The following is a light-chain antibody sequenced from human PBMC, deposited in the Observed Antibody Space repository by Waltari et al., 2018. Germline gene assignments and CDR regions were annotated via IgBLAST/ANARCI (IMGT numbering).Light chain of an antibody. CDR2: DVS. J-gene: IGLJ1*01. CDR1: SSDVGGQNH. Sequence: QSALTQPASVSGSPGQSITFSCSGSSSDVGGQNHVSWYQHHPGKAPKLMIYDVSNRPSGMAHRFSAAKAGNTASLTISGLQAEDEADYYCSSYTSSDSLVFGTGTAVTVL. CDR3: SSYTSSDSLV. V-gene: IGLV2-14*01.